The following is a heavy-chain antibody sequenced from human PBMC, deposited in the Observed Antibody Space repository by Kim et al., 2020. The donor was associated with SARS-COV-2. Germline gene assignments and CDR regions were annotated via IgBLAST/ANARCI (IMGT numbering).Heavy chain of an antibody. CDR3: ARGVVGATFEKRYDY. V-gene: IGHV1-69*04. J-gene: IGHJ4*02. Sequence: PKFQGQVTITAEKSTSTAYMELSSLRSEDTAVYYCARGVVGATFEKRYDYWGQGTLVTVSS. D-gene: IGHD1-26*01.